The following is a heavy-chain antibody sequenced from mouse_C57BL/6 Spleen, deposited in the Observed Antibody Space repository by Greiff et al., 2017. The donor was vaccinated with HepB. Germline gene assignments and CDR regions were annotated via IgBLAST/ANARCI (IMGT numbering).Heavy chain of an antibody. CDR2: ISSGSSTI. Sequence: DVMLVESGGGLVKPGGSLKLSCAASGFTFSDYGMHWVRQAPEKGLEWVAYISSGSSTIYYADTVKGRFTISRDNAKNTLFLQMTSLRSEDTAMYYCARRDYGSSYGEDFAYWGQGTLVTVSA. CDR3: ARRDYGSSYGEDFAY. V-gene: IGHV5-17*01. D-gene: IGHD1-1*01. J-gene: IGHJ3*01. CDR1: GFTFSDYG.